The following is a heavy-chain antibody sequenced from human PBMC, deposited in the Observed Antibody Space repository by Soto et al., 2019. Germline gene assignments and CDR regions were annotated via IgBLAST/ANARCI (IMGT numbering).Heavy chain of an antibody. CDR2: IYYSGST. V-gene: IGHV4-59*08. CDR3: ARGPYYDLIWNYYYMDV. CDR1: GGSISGHY. D-gene: IGHD3-16*01. J-gene: IGHJ6*03. Sequence: QVQLQESGPGLVKPSETLALTCSVSGGSISGHYWSWVRQTPGKGLEWIGYIYYSGSTNYNPSLKSRVTISVATSKNQFSLRLTSVTAADTAVYYCARGPYYDLIWNYYYMDVWGKGTTVTVSS.